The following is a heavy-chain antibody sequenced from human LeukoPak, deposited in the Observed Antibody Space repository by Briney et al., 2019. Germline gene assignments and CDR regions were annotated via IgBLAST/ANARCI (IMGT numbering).Heavy chain of an antibody. V-gene: IGHV3-74*01. D-gene: IGHD2-21*02. CDR2: IKSDGSST. Sequence: GGSVRLSCAASGFTFNSYWVHWVRQAPGKGLVWVSRIKSDGSSTSYADSVKGRFTISRDNAKNMVYLQMNSLRAEDTAVYYCARESVTAITRQSDAFDIWRQGTMVTVSS. CDR1: GFTFNSYW. CDR3: ARESVTAITRQSDAFDI. J-gene: IGHJ3*02.